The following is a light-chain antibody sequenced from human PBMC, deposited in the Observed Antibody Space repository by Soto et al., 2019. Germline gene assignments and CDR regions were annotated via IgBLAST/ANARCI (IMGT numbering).Light chain of an antibody. CDR3: QQYENYWT. CDR1: QSISSW. J-gene: IGKJ1*01. Sequence: DIQMTQSPSTLSAFVGDRVTITCRASQSISSWLAWYQQKPGKAPKLLVYQASTLESGVPLRFSGSGSGTEFTLTINSLQSDDFATYYCQQYENYWTFGQGTKVEIK. V-gene: IGKV1-5*03. CDR2: QAS.